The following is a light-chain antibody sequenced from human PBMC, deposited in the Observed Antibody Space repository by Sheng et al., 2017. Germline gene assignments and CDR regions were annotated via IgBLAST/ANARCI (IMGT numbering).Light chain of an antibody. V-gene: IGKV1-16*02. CDR1: QDISNY. CDR3: QQYIAYPYT. J-gene: IGKJ2*01. Sequence: ILTCRANQDISNYLAWFQQKPGKAPKSLIYSASSLQGGVPSKFSGSGSGTDFSLTISSLQPEDFATYYCQQYIAYPYTFGQGTKLEIK. CDR2: SAS.